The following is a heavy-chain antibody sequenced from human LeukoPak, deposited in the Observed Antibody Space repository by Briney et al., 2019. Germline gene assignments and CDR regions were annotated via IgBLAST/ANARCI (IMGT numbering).Heavy chain of an antibody. Sequence: ASVKVSCXVSGYTLTELSMHWVRQAPGKGLEWMGGFDPEDGETIYVQKFQGRVTMTEDTSTDTAYMELSSLRSEDTAVYYCATPKYYYDSSGLGAFDIWGQGTMVTVSS. J-gene: IGHJ3*02. CDR2: FDPEDGET. V-gene: IGHV1-24*01. CDR1: GYTLTELS. CDR3: ATPKYYYDSSGLGAFDI. D-gene: IGHD3-22*01.